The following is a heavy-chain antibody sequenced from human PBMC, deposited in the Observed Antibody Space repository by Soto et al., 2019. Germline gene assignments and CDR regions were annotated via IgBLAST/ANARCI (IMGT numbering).Heavy chain of an antibody. CDR3: ARAYYSSGWTYYFDY. D-gene: IGHD6-19*01. CDR2: INSDGSST. Sequence: PGESLKISCAASGFTFSSYWMHWVRQAPGKGLVWVSRINSDGSSTSYADSVKGRFTISRDNAKNTLYLQMNSLRAEDTAVYYCARAYYSSGWTYYFDYWGQGTLVTVSS. J-gene: IGHJ4*02. V-gene: IGHV3-74*01. CDR1: GFTFSSYW.